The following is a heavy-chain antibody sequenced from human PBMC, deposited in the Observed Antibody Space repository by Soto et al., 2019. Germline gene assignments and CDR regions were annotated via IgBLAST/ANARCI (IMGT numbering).Heavy chain of an antibody. Sequence: GGSLRLSCAASGFTFSSYGMHWVRQAPGKGLEWVAVIWYDGSNKYYADSVKGRFTISRDNSKNTLYLQMNSLRAEDTAVYYCARAGFTSQAFDIWGQGTMVTVSS. CDR3: ARAGFTSQAFDI. D-gene: IGHD1-1*01. V-gene: IGHV3-33*01. CDR1: GFTFSSYG. J-gene: IGHJ3*02. CDR2: IWYDGSNK.